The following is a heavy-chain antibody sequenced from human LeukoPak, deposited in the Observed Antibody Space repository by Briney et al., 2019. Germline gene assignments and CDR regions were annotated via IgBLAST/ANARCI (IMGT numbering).Heavy chain of an antibody. D-gene: IGHD6-6*01. CDR3: AREGGSSSYYFDY. V-gene: IGHV1-69*13. CDR1: GYTFTSYG. CDR2: IIPIFGTA. J-gene: IGHJ4*02. Sequence: GTSVKVSCKASGYTFTSYGISWVRQAPGQGLEWMGGIIPIFGTANYAQKFQGRVTITADESTSTAYMELSSLRSEDTAVYYCAREGGSSSYYFDYWGQGTLVTVSS.